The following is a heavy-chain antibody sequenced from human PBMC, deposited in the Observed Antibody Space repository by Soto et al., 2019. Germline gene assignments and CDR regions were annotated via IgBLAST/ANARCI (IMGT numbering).Heavy chain of an antibody. D-gene: IGHD3-9*01. CDR1: GGSISSYY. CDR3: ARVSGRKSLTGMYNWFDP. V-gene: IGHV4-4*07. Sequence: SETLSLTCTVSGGSISSYYWSWIRQPAGEGLEWIGRIYTSGSTNYNPSLKSRVTMSVDTSKNQFSLKLSSVTAADTAVYYCARVSGRKSLTGMYNWFDPWRQGTLVTVSS. J-gene: IGHJ5*02. CDR2: IYTSGST.